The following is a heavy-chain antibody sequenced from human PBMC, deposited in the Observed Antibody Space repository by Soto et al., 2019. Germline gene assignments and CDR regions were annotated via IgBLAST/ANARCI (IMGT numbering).Heavy chain of an antibody. CDR2: IIPIFGTA. CDR1: GGTFSSYA. CDR3: ARENKMVRGVIIRNLSGYYYYGMDV. V-gene: IGHV1-69*06. D-gene: IGHD3-10*01. J-gene: IGHJ6*02. Sequence: SVKVSCKASGGTFSSYAISWVRQAPGQGPEWMGGIIPIFGTANYAQKFQGRVTITADKSTSTAYMELSSLRSEDTAVYYCARENKMVRGVIIRNLSGYYYYGMDVWGQGTTVTVSS.